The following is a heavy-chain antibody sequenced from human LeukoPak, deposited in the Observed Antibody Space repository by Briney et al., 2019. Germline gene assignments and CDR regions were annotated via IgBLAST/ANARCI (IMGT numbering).Heavy chain of an antibody. Sequence: SETLSLTCAVYGGSFTDYNWTWLRQSPEKGLEWIGEINDSGTTHYNPSLKSRVTISVDTAKHQFPLRMRSLTAADTAVYYCARGLDLEGLDYWGQGTLVTVSS. D-gene: IGHD1-1*01. V-gene: IGHV4-34*01. J-gene: IGHJ4*02. CDR2: INDSGTT. CDR1: GGSFTDYN. CDR3: ARGLDLEGLDY.